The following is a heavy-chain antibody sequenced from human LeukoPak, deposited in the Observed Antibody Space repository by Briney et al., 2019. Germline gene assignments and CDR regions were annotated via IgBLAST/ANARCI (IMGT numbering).Heavy chain of an antibody. J-gene: IGHJ4*02. V-gene: IGHV3-7*01. Sequence: GGSLRLYCAASGFTFSSYWMSWVRQAPGKGLEWVANIKQDGSEKYYVDSVKGRFTISRDNAKNSLYLQMNSLRAEDTAVYYCARSMVRGVMALTYYFDYWGQGTLVTVSS. CDR1: GFTFSSYW. CDR3: ARSMVRGVMALTYYFDY. D-gene: IGHD3-10*01. CDR2: IKQDGSEK.